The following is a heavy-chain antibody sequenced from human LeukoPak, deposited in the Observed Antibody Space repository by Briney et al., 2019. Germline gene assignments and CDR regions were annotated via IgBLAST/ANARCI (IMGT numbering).Heavy chain of an antibody. D-gene: IGHD1-20*01. Sequence: KPSETLSLTCAVYGGSFSSYYWSWIRQPAGKGLEWIGRIYTSGSTNYNPSLKSRVTMSVDTSKNQFSLKLSSVTAADTAVYYCARGGITGTTYYFDYWGQGTLVTVSS. CDR3: ARGGITGTTYYFDY. CDR2: IYTSGST. CDR1: GGSFSSYY. J-gene: IGHJ4*02. V-gene: IGHV4-59*10.